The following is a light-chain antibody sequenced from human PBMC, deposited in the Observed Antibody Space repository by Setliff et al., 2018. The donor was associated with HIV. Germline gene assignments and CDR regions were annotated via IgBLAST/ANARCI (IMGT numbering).Light chain of an antibody. Sequence: QSALTQPASVSGPPGQSITISCTGSSSDVGSYNLVSWYQQHPGKAPKLMIYEVTERPSGVSNRFSGSKSATTASLTISGLQAEDEADYYCCSYAGSSTYVFGTGTKSPS. J-gene: IGLJ1*01. V-gene: IGLV2-23*02. CDR2: EVT. CDR3: CSYAGSSTYV. CDR1: SSDVGSYNL.